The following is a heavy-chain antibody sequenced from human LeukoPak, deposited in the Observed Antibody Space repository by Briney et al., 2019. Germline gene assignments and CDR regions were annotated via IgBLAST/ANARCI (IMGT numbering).Heavy chain of an antibody. D-gene: IGHD3-22*01. CDR3: AGGGDYYDSSGHYWGYYFDS. V-gene: IGHV3-30-3*01. Sequence: GGSLRLSCAASGFTFSSYAMHWVRQAPGKGLEWVAVISYDGSNKYYADSVKGRFTISRDNSKNTLYLQMNSLRAEDTAVYYCAGGGDYYDSSGHYWGYYFDSWGQGILVTVST. CDR2: ISYDGSNK. CDR1: GFTFSSYA. J-gene: IGHJ4*02.